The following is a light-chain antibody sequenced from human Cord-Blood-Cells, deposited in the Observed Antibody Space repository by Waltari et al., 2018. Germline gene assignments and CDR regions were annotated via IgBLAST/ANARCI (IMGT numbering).Light chain of an antibody. CDR2: KDS. CDR1: ALPKQS. CDR3: QSADSSGTYYV. J-gene: IGLJ1*01. V-gene: IGLV3-25*02. Sequence: SYELTQPPSVSVSPGQTARTTCSGDALPKQSAYWYQQKPGQAPVLVIDKDSARPSGIPERFSGSSSGTTVTLTISGVQAEDEADYYCQSADSSGTYYVFGTGTKVTVL.